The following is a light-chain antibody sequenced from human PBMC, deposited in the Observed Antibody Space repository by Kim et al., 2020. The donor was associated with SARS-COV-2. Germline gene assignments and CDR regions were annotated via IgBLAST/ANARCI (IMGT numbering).Light chain of an antibody. CDR1: QSVSSN. CDR2: GAS. CDR3: QQYNNWPLLS. Sequence: VSPGERATLPGRASQSVSSNVAWYQQNPAQAPRLLIYGASTRATGIPARFSGSGSGTEFTLTISSLQSEDFAVYYCQQYNNWPLLSFGGGTKLEI. J-gene: IGKJ4*01. V-gene: IGKV3-15*01.